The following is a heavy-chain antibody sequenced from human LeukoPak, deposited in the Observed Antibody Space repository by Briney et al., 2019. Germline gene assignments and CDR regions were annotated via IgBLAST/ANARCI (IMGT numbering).Heavy chain of an antibody. CDR1: GFTVSNNY. D-gene: IGHD3-10*02. Sequence: GGSLRLSCAASGFTVSNNYMSWVRQAPGKGLEWVSVIYSGDNTYYVESVKGRFTISRDNSKNTLFLQMNRLRAEDTAVYYCAGTRVFDASFDYWGQGTLVTVSS. J-gene: IGHJ4*02. CDR2: IYSGDNT. V-gene: IGHV3-66*02. CDR3: AGTRVFDASFDY.